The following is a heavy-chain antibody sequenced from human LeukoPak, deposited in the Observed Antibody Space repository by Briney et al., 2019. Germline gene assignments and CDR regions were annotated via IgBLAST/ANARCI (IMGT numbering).Heavy chain of an antibody. CDR3: AREKVTIFGVVPYYYGMDV. CDR1: GYTFTGYY. D-gene: IGHD3-3*01. V-gene: IGHV1-2*02. CDR2: INPNSGGT. Sequence: ASVTVSCKASGYTFTGYYMHWVRQAPGQGLEWMGWINPNSGGTNYAQKFQGRVTMTRDTSISTAYMELSRLRSDDTAVYYCAREKVTIFGVVPYYYGMDVWGQGTTVTVSS. J-gene: IGHJ6*02.